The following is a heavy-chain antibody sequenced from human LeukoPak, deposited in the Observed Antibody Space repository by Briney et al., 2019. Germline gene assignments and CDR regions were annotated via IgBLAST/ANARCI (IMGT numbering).Heavy chain of an antibody. CDR3: ARGGQQLVPGFDP. Sequence: SVKVSCKASGGTFITYAISWVRQAPGQGLEWMGRIIPIFGIANYAQKFQGRVTITADKSTSTAYMELSSLRSEDTAVYYCARGGQQLVPGFDPWGQGTLVTVSS. J-gene: IGHJ5*02. CDR1: GGTFITYA. D-gene: IGHD6-13*01. V-gene: IGHV1-69*04. CDR2: IIPIFGIA.